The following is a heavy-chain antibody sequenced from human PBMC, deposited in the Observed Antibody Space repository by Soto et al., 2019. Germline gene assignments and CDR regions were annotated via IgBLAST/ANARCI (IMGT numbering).Heavy chain of an antibody. J-gene: IGHJ4*02. D-gene: IGHD3-22*01. CDR1: GGSISSGGYY. CDR2: IYYSWST. Sequence: QVQLQESGPGLVKPSQTLSLTCTVSGGSISSGGYYWSWIRQHPGKGTEWIGYIYYSWSTYYNPSLERRVTISVDTSKNQVSLKLSSVTAADTAVYYCARGPGSSCYYLIDYWGQGTLVTVSS. CDR3: ARGPGSSCYYLIDY. V-gene: IGHV4-31*03.